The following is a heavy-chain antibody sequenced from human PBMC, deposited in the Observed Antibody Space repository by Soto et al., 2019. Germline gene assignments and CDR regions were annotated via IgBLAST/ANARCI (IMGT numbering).Heavy chain of an antibody. J-gene: IGHJ3*02. Sequence: SVKVSCKASGYTFTSYGISWVRQAPGQGLEWMGGIIPIFGKANYAQKFQGRVTITADESTSTAYMELSSLRSEDTAVYYCASPNPTEGAGYYHAFDIWGQGTMVTVSS. D-gene: IGHD3-9*01. V-gene: IGHV1-69*13. CDR3: ASPNPTEGAGYYHAFDI. CDR2: IIPIFGKA. CDR1: GYTFTSYG.